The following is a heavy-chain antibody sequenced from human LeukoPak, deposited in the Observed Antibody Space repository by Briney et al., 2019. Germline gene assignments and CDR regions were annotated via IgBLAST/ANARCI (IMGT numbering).Heavy chain of an antibody. J-gene: IGHJ5*02. V-gene: IGHV4-34*01. CDR1: GGSFSGYY. Sequence: SETLSLTCAVYGGSFSGYYWSWIRQPPGKGLEWIGEINHSGSTNYNPSLKSRVTISVDTSKNQFSLKLSSVTAADTAVYYCARIYSSSWFLNWFDPWGQGTLVTVSS. CDR3: ARIYSSSWFLNWFDP. D-gene: IGHD6-13*01. CDR2: INHSGST.